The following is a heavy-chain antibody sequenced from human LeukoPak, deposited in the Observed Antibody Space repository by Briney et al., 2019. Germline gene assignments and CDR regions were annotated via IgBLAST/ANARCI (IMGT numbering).Heavy chain of an antibody. D-gene: IGHD6-13*01. CDR2: INTNTGNP. Sequence: VASVKVSCKASGYTFTSYAMNWVRQAPGQGLEWMGWINTNTGNPTYAQGFTGRFVFSLDTSVSTAYLQISSLKAEDTAVYYCARAQGKHLHSSSWYWTTHAFDIWGQGTMVTVSS. V-gene: IGHV7-4-1*02. CDR3: ARAQGKHLHSSSWYWTTHAFDI. J-gene: IGHJ3*02. CDR1: GYTFTSYA.